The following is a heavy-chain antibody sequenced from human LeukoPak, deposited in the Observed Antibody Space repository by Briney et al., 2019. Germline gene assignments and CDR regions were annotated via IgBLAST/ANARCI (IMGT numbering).Heavy chain of an antibody. J-gene: IGHJ4*02. D-gene: IGHD6-13*01. CDR1: GYTFTGYY. CDR3: ARGSYPGIAAAGNFDY. CDR2: INPSGGST. Sequence: ASVKVSCKASGYTFTGYYMHWVRQAPGQGLEWMGIINPSGGSTSYAQKFQGRVTMTRDTSTSTVYMELSSLRSEDTAVYYCARGSYPGIAAAGNFDYWGQGTLVTVSS. V-gene: IGHV1-46*03.